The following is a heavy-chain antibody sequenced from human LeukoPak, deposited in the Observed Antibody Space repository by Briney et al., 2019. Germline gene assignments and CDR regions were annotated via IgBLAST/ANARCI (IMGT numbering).Heavy chain of an antibody. CDR1: GYTFTGYY. Sequence: ASVKVSCKASGYTFTGYYIHWVPQAPGQGREWMGWINPNDGDTNYAQKFQGRVTTTRDTSISTAYMELSRLRSDDTAVYFCARDKSGSSGWYSFFDYWGQGTLVTVSS. CDR2: INPNDGDT. V-gene: IGHV1-2*02. D-gene: IGHD6-19*01. CDR3: ARDKSGSSGWYSFFDY. J-gene: IGHJ4*02.